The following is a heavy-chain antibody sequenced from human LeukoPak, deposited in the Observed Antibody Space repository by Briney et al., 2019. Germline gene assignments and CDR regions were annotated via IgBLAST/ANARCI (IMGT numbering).Heavy chain of an antibody. CDR1: GFTFSSYG. D-gene: IGHD3-9*01. CDR2: ISYDGSNK. CDR3: AKDPRRYFDWLFGAFDI. Sequence: GGSLRLSCAASGFTFSSYGMHWVRQAPGKGLEWVAVISYDGSNKYYADSVKGRFTISRDNPKNTLYLQMNSLRAEDTAVYYCAKDPRRYFDWLFGAFDIWGQGTMVTVSS. J-gene: IGHJ3*02. V-gene: IGHV3-30*18.